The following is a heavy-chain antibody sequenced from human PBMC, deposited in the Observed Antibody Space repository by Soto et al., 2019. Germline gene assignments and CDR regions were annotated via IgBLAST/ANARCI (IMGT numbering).Heavy chain of an antibody. CDR1: GGSIRSSGYY. D-gene: IGHD2-2*01. CDR3: ARDCSSSRYYGGYNSGLDV. V-gene: IGHV4-39*01. CDR2: IYYSGST. J-gene: IGHJ6*02. Sequence: KAAETLSLTCTVSGGSIRSSGYYWGWIRQPPGKGLEWIGSIYYSGSTYHNPSLKSRVTISVDTSKNQFSLKLSFVTAADTAVYFCARDCSSSRYYGGYNSGLDVWGQGTTVTVSS.